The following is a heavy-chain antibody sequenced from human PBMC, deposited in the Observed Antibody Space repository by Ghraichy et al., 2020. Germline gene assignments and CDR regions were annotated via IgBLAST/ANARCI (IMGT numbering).Heavy chain of an antibody. CDR3: ARGGRRGYFDWLLPDAIDI. J-gene: IGHJ3*02. CDR2: ISSSSSYI. Sequence: GSLRLSCAASGFTFSSYSMNWVRQAPGKGLEWVSSISSSSSYIYYADSVKGRFTISRDNAKNSLYLQMNSRRAEDTAVYYCARGGRRGYFDWLLPDAIDIWGQGTMVTVSS. CDR1: GFTFSSYS. V-gene: IGHV3-21*01. D-gene: IGHD3-9*01.